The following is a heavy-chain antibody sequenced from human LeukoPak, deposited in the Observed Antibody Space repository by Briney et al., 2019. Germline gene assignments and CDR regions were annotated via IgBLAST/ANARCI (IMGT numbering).Heavy chain of an antibody. V-gene: IGHV4-4*07. CDR2: IYTSGRT. J-gene: IGHJ4*02. CDR3: ARDRIATAGFDY. Sequence: SETLSLTCNVSGGSVSSYYWSWIRQPAGKGLEFIGRIYTSGRTDYDPSLKSRVTMSVDASKNQSSLKLSSVTAADTAVYFCARDRIATAGFDYWGQGTLVTVSS. CDR1: GGSVSSYY. D-gene: IGHD6-13*01.